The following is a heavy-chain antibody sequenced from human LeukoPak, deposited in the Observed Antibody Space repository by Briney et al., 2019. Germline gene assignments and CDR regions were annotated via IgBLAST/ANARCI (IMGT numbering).Heavy chain of an antibody. Sequence: RASVKVSCKASGYTFTGYYMHWVRQAPGQGLEWMGWINPNSGGTNYAQKFQGRVTMTRDTSISTAYMELSRLRSDDTAVYYCARDPSSSGYYYYYYMDVWGKGTTVTVSS. J-gene: IGHJ6*03. CDR2: INPNSGGT. D-gene: IGHD6-6*01. CDR1: GYTFTGYY. CDR3: ARDPSSSGYYYYYYMDV. V-gene: IGHV1-2*02.